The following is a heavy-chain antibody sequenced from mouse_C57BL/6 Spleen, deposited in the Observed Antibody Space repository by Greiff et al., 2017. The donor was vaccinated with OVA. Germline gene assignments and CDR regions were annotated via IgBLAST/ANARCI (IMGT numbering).Heavy chain of an antibody. CDR3: ARVSQTGTDY. D-gene: IGHD4-1*01. CDR1: GFSLTSSC. V-gene: IGHV2-2*01. Sequence: QVQLVESGPGLVQPSPSLSISCTASGFSLTSSCVHWVRPSPGQGLAWLGVIWSGGSTDYNEALISRLSISKDNSKSQVFFKMNSLQADDTAIYYCARVSQTGTDYWGQGTTLTVSS. J-gene: IGHJ2*01. CDR2: IWSGGST.